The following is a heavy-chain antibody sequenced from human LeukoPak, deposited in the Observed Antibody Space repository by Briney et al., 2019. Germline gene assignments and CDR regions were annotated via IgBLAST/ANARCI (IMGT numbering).Heavy chain of an antibody. J-gene: IGHJ6*02. Sequence: GGSLRLSCAASGFTFSSYEMNWVRRAPGKGLEWVSGIGTAGDTYYPGSVKGRFTISRENAKNSLYLQMNSLRAGDTAVYYCARGNGPSHYGMDVWGQGTTVTVSS. V-gene: IGHV3-13*01. D-gene: IGHD2-2*01. CDR2: IGTAGDT. CDR3: ARGNGPSHYGMDV. CDR1: GFTFSSYE.